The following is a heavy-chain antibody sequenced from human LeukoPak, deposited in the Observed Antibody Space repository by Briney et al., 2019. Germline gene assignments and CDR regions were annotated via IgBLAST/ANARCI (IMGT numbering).Heavy chain of an antibody. CDR3: AKAPDNVVVIAATHFDS. Sequence: GGSLRLSCTASGFTFSRYGMHWVRQAPGKGLEWVARASYDISKTYYADSVKGRFTISRDNSKNTLYLQMNSLRAEDTAVYYCAKAPDNVVVIAATHFDSWGQGTLVTVSS. CDR2: ASYDISKT. CDR1: GFTFSRYG. J-gene: IGHJ4*02. V-gene: IGHV3-30*18. D-gene: IGHD2-15*01.